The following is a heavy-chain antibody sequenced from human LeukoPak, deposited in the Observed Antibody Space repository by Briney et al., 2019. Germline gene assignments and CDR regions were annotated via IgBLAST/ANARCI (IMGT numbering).Heavy chain of an antibody. J-gene: IGHJ4*02. Sequence: GGSLRLSCAASGFTFSSYAMSWVRQAPGKGSEWVANINLDGSQKYYVDSVKGRFTISRDNAENSLYLQMNSLRAEDTALYYCARKRPNYFDYWGQGTLVTVSS. CDR2: INLDGSQK. CDR1: GFTFSSYA. V-gene: IGHV3-7*01. CDR3: ARKRPNYFDY.